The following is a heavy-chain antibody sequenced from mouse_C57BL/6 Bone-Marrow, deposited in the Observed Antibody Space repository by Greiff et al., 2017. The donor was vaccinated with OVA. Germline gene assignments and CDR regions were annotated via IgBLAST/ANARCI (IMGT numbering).Heavy chain of an antibody. V-gene: IGHV1-54*01. Sequence: QVHVKQSGAELVRPVTSVKVSCKASGYAFTNYLIEWVKQRPGQGLEWIGVINPGSGGTTYNEKFKCKATLTADQSSSTAYMQLSSLTSEDSAVYFCARRYGSFYAMDYWGQGTSVTVSS. D-gene: IGHD1-1*01. J-gene: IGHJ4*01. CDR2: INPGSGGT. CDR1: GYAFTNYL. CDR3: ARRYGSFYAMDY.